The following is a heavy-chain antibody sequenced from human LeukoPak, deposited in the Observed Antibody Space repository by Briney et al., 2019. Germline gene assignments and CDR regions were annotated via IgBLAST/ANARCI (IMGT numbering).Heavy chain of an antibody. CDR2: ISYDGSNK. Sequence: GGSLRLSCAASGFTFSSYAMHWVRQAPGKGLEWVAVISYDGSNKYYADSVKGRFTISRDNSKNTLYLQMNSLRAEDTAVYYCARDQGLGDYGTLDVWGQGATVTVSS. CDR3: ARDQGLGDYGTLDV. D-gene: IGHD4-17*01. V-gene: IGHV3-30-3*01. J-gene: IGHJ6*02. CDR1: GFTFSSYA.